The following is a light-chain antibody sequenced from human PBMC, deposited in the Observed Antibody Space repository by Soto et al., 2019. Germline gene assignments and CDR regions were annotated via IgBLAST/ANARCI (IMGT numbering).Light chain of an antibody. CDR2: EVS. V-gene: IGLV2-14*01. J-gene: IGLJ1*01. CDR1: SSDVGGYNY. CDR3: SSSTSSSTLF. Sequence: QSVLTQPASVSGSPGQSITISCTGTSSDVGGYNYVSWYQQHPGKAPKLMIYEVSNRPSGVSNRFSGSKSGNTASLTISGLQAEDEADYSCSSSTSSSTLFFGTGSKVTVL.